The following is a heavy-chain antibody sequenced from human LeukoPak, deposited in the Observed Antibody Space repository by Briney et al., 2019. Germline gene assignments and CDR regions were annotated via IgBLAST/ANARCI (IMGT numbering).Heavy chain of an antibody. D-gene: IGHD6-13*01. Sequence: SVKVSCKACGGSFSSYAISWVRQARGQGVDGVGGSIPLCGTPNYARKFQGRAPITANKSTTTAYMELSSLRSEDTAVYFCARHDSYSSSFPYNWFDPWGQGTLVTVSS. V-gene: IGHV1-69*06. CDR2: SIPLCGTP. J-gene: IGHJ5*02. CDR1: GGSFSSYA. CDR3: ARHDSYSSSFPYNWFDP.